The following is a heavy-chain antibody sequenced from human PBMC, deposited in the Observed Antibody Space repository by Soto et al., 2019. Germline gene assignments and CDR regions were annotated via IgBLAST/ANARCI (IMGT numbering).Heavy chain of an antibody. CDR2: IFYSGTT. J-gene: IGHJ6*02. Sequence: SETLSVTCTVSGGSISSSGYYWGWIRQSPGKGLEWIGTIFYSGTTYYNPSLESRITISQDTSNNQFSLKLTSVTAADTAVYYCARHHYDSSGYPAPWYHGMDVWGQAATVAV. CDR1: GGSISSSGYY. V-gene: IGHV4-39*01. D-gene: IGHD3-22*01. CDR3: ARHHYDSSGYPAPWYHGMDV.